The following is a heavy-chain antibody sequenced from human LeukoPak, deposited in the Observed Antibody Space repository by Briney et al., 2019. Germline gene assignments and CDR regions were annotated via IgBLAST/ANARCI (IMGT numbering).Heavy chain of an antibody. D-gene: IGHD3-22*01. Sequence: SETLSLTCTVSGGSFSSTTYYWGWIRQPPGEGLEWLGCVYYSGSTYYNQSLKSRVTISVDTSKNQFSLKLTSVTAADTAVYYCARQYYDSSGYYPWYFDYWGQGTLVTVSS. CDR2: VYYSGST. J-gene: IGHJ4*02. CDR1: GGSFSSTTYY. V-gene: IGHV4-39*01. CDR3: ARQYYDSSGYYPWYFDY.